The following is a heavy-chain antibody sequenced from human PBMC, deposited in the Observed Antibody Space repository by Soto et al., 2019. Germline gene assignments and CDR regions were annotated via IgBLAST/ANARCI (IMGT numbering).Heavy chain of an antibody. CDR1: GFTFSSYE. V-gene: IGHV3-48*03. CDR3: ARDGSRYCTGGSCRDFDP. Sequence: GGSLRLSCAASGFTFSSYEMNWVRQAPGKGLEWVSYISSSGSTIYYADSVKGRFTISRDNAKNSLYLQMKSLRAEDTAVYYCARDGSRYCTGGSCRDFDPWGQGALVTVSS. CDR2: ISSSGSTI. D-gene: IGHD2-15*01. J-gene: IGHJ5*02.